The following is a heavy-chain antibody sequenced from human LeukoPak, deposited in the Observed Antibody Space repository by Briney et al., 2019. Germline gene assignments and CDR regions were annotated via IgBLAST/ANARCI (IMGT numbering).Heavy chain of an antibody. CDR1: KFTLSNYA. CDR2: ISSSGADT. D-gene: IGHD6-19*01. Sequence: GGSLGLSCAASKFTLSNYAMNWVRQAPGKGLEWVSGISSSGADTYYADSVKGRFTISRDNSQNTLFLQMNSLRAEDTAVYFCAFRSHSTAWSYWGQGTLVTVSS. CDR3: AFRSHSTAWSY. J-gene: IGHJ4*02. V-gene: IGHV3-23*01.